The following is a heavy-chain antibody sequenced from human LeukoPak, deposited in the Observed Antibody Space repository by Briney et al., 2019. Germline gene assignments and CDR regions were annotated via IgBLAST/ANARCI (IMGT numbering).Heavy chain of an antibody. CDR2: ISGSGGST. V-gene: IGHV3-23*01. D-gene: IGHD2-2*01. CDR1: GFTFSGYA. J-gene: IGHJ4*02. CDR3: AKDLGYCSSTSCYNFDY. Sequence: GSLRLSCAASGFTFSGYAMSWVRQAPGKGLEWVSAISGSGGSTYYADSVKGRFTISRDNSKNTLYLQMNSLRAEDTAVYYCAKDLGYCSSTSCYNFDYWGQGTLVTVSS.